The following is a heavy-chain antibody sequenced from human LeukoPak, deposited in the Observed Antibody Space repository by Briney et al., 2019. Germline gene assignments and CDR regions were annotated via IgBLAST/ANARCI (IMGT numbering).Heavy chain of an antibody. D-gene: IGHD4-11*01. J-gene: IGHJ4*02. CDR3: AKVGLTVTTILDYFDY. CDR2: ISSSSSYI. CDR1: GFTFSSYS. V-gene: IGHV3-21*01. Sequence: GGSLRLSCAASGFTFSSYSMNWVRQAPGKGREWVSSISSSSSYIYYADSVKGRFTISRDNSKNTLFLQMNSLRAEDTAVYYCAKVGLTVTTILDYFDYWGQGTLVTVSS.